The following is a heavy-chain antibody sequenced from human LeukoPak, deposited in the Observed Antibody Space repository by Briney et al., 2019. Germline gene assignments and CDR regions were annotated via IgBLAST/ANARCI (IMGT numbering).Heavy chain of an antibody. CDR1: GFTFSSYG. J-gene: IGHJ4*02. CDR3: AKDAGYYGSGSYIDY. V-gene: IGHV3-30*18. CDR2: ISYDGSNK. Sequence: GRSLRLSCAASGFTFSSYGMHWVRQAPGKGLEWVAVISYDGSNKYYADSVKGRFTISRDNSKNTLYLQMNSLRAEDTAVYYCAKDAGYYGSGSYIDYWGQGTLVIVSS. D-gene: IGHD3-10*01.